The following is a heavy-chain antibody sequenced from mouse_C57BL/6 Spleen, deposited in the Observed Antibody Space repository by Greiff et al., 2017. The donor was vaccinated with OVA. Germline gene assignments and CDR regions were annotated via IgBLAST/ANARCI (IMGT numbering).Heavy chain of an antibody. CDR3: ARPAGYGSSDFAY. CDR2: ISSGSSTI. CDR1: GFTFSDYG. Sequence: VQLKQSGGGLVKPGGSLKLSCAASGFTFSDYGMHWVRQAPEKGLEWVAYISSGSSTIYYADTVKGRFTISRDNAKNTLFLQMTSLRSEDTAMYYCARPAGYGSSDFAYWGKGTLVTVSA. D-gene: IGHD1-1*01. V-gene: IGHV5-17*01. J-gene: IGHJ3*01.